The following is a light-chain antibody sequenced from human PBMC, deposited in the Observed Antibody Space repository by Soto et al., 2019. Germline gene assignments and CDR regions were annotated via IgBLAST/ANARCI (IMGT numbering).Light chain of an antibody. Sequence: QSVLTQPPSASGTPGQRVTISCSGGSSNIGANTVNWYQHLPGTAPRLLIYIDTLRPSGVPDRFSGSKSGTSASLAISGLQSGDEGDYHCAAWDDRLNGYVFGTGTKVTVL. J-gene: IGLJ1*01. CDR3: AAWDDRLNGYV. CDR1: SSNIGANT. CDR2: IDT. V-gene: IGLV1-44*01.